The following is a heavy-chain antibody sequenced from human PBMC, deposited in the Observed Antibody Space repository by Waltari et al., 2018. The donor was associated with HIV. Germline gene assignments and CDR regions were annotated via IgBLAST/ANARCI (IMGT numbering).Heavy chain of an antibody. V-gene: IGHV3-21*01. CDR3: ARDMHANRWELLTHPLSFDY. CDR1: GFHFRRYR. D-gene: IGHD1-26*01. J-gene: IGHJ4*02. Sequence: EVQLVESGGGVVKPGGSLRLACAASGFHFRRYRINWVRPAPGKGLEWVSSISIYSSYMYSADSLKGRFTISRDNAKNSLYLQMNSLRAEDTAVYYCARDMHANRWELLTHPLSFDYWGQGTLVTVSS. CDR2: ISIYSSYM.